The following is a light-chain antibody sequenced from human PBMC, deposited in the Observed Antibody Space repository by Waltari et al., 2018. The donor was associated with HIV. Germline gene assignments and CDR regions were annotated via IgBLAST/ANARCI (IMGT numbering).Light chain of an antibody. CDR1: SSNVGGSKS. J-gene: IGLJ3*02. Sequence: HYALTQPPSASGSPGHSLTIFCTGTSSNVGGSKSVSWSQQHPGKAPKLMIYEVNKRPSGVPDRFSGSKSANTASLTVSGLQADDEADYYCNSYAGSNNWVFGGGTKLTVL. CDR3: NSYAGSNNWV. CDR2: EVN. V-gene: IGLV2-8*01.